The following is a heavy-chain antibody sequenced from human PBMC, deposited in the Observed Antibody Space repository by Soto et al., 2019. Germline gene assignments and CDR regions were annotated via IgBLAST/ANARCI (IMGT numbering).Heavy chain of an antibody. J-gene: IGHJ4*02. D-gene: IGHD3-3*01. CDR3: TTEDTGWIYDFWSGYYIGSDY. CDR2: IKSKTDGGTT. CDR1: GFTFSNAW. V-gene: IGHV3-15*01. Sequence: SGGSLRLSCAASGFTFSNAWMSWVRQAPGKGLEWVGRIKSKTDGGTTDYAAPVKGRFTISRDDSKNTLYLQMNSLKTEDTAVYYCTTEDTGWIYDFWSGYYIGSDYWGQGTLVTVSS.